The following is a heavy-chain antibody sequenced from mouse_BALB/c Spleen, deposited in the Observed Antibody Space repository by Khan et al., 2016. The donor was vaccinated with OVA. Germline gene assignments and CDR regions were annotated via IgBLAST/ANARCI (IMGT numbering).Heavy chain of an antibody. V-gene: IGHV2-9*02. CDR3: ARDTTSTPY. CDR2: IWAGGSK. D-gene: IGHD1-2*01. Sequence: VELVESGPGLVAPSQSLSITCTVSGFSLTSYGVHWVRQPPGKGLEWLGIIWAGGSKNYNSALMSRLGISKDNSKSLVFLKMNSLQTDDTGMYYCARDTTSTPYWGQGTLVTVSA. CDR1: GFSLTSYG. J-gene: IGHJ3*01.